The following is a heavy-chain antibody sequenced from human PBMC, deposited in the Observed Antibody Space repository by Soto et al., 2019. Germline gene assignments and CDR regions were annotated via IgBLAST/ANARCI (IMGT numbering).Heavy chain of an antibody. Sequence: QVQLQESGPGLVKPSQTLSLTCTVSGGSISSGGYYWNWIRQHPGKGLEWIGYIDYSGTTYYNPSLKRRVTISVDTSKNQFSLKLSSVTAADTAVYYCAASCVGCGGFNYYGMDVWGQGTTVTVSS. CDR3: AASCVGCGGFNYYGMDV. CDR2: IDYSGTT. CDR1: GGSISSGGYY. D-gene: IGHD2-21*01. V-gene: IGHV4-31*03. J-gene: IGHJ6*02.